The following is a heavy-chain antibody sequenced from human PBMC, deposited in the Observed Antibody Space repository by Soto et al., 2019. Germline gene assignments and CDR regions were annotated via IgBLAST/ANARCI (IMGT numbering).Heavy chain of an antibody. D-gene: IGHD6-13*01. CDR2: NNADTGAT. J-gene: IGHJ5*02. V-gene: IGHV1-3*01. CDR1: TFSNYA. CDR3: AKGQHAGSWKIDH. Sequence: QVQLVQSAAEVKRPGASVRVSCKYTFSNYALHWVRQAPGQRLEWVGCNNADTGATEYSYKFRDRVTIYRDTSANTVYMEMNGLRFEDTAMYFCAKGQHAGSWKIDHWGHGTLVTVSS.